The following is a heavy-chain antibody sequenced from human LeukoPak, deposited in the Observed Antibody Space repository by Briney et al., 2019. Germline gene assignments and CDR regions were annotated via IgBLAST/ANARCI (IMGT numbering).Heavy chain of an antibody. CDR3: AGASAAAGYFHL. CDR1: GGSISNYY. Sequence: SETLSLTCTVSGGSISNYYWSWIRQPAGKGLEWIGRLHTTGSTNYNPSLKSRFTMSLDTSKKQFSLKLSSVTAADTAVFYCAGASAAAGYFHLWGRGTLVTVSS. D-gene: IGHD2-2*01. V-gene: IGHV4-4*07. J-gene: IGHJ2*01. CDR2: LHTTGST.